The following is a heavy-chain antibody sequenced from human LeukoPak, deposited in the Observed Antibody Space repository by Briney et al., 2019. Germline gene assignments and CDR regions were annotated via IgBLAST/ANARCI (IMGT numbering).Heavy chain of an antibody. D-gene: IGHD4-23*01. CDR2: ILYDESNK. V-gene: IGHV3-30*18. CDR1: GFTLSSYG. J-gene: IGHJ3*02. CDR3: AKVYGGNGNDAFDI. Sequence: PGGSLRLFCAASGFTLSSYGMHWVRQAPGKGLEWVALILYDESNKYYAESVKGRFNISRDNSKNTLYLQMNSLRAEDTAVYYCAKVYGGNGNDAFDIWGQGTMVTVSS.